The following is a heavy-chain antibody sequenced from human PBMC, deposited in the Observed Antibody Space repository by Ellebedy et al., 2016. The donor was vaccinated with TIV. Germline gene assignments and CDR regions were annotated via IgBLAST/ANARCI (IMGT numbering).Heavy chain of an antibody. CDR3: ARVVPYSSGLSMDV. CDR2: INPNSSGT. V-gene: IGHV1-2*02. Sequence: AASVKVSCKASGYTFTGYYMYWARQAPGHGLEWMGWINPNSSGTNYAQKFQGRVTMTRDTSISTAYMELSRLRSDDTAVYYCARVVPYSSGLSMDVWGQGTTVTVSS. J-gene: IGHJ6*02. CDR1: GYTFTGYY. D-gene: IGHD6-19*01.